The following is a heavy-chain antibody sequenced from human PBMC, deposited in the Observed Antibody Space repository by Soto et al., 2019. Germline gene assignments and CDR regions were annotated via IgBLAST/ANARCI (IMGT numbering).Heavy chain of an antibody. CDR2: IYPGDSDT. J-gene: IGHJ4*02. D-gene: IGHD1-1*01. V-gene: IGHV5-51*01. CDR3: ARLPGIVAPGTVYLDN. CDR1: GYRFTSSW. Sequence: GESLKISCKASGYRFTSSWIGWVRQMPGKGLEWMGIIYPGDSDTRYRPSFQGQVTISADKSSSTAYMQWNSLQASDTAMYYCARLPGIVAPGTVYLDNWGQGTMVTVSS.